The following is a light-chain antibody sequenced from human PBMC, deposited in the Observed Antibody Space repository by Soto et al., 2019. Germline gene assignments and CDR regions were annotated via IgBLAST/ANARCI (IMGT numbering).Light chain of an antibody. V-gene: IGKV1-39*01. CDR3: KQSYSTPLT. CDR2: AGS. CDR1: QGVSTF. J-gene: IGKJ4*01. Sequence: DIQMTQSPSSLAASVGGRVTIACRAGQGVSTFINWCPQTPGKAPKVLIYAGSSLQSGVASRVGGSGSGTNFTPPISSRLREEVATYYCKQSYSTPLTSGGGTKV.